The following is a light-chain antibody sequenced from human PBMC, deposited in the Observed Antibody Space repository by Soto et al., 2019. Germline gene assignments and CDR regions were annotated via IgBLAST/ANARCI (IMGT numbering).Light chain of an antibody. J-gene: IGLJ1*01. Sequence: QSALTQPASVSGSPGRSITISCTGTSSDVGGYNYVSWYQQQPGKAPKLMIYEVSNRPSGVSNRFSGSKSGNTASLTISGLQAEDEADYYCSSYTSSSTWVFGTGTKLTVL. CDR2: EVS. CDR1: SSDVGGYNY. V-gene: IGLV2-14*01. CDR3: SSYTSSSTWV.